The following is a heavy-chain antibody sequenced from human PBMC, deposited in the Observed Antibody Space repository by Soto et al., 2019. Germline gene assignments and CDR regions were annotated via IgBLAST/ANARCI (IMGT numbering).Heavy chain of an antibody. CDR3: ARDWVWFGAHPIDY. V-gene: IGHV3-30*03. D-gene: IGHD3-10*01. Sequence: QVQLVESGGGVVQTGRSLRLSCAASGFTFSNYGMHWVRQAPGKGLEWVAVISSDGSNKYYADSVKGRFTISRDNSENTLFLQMNHLRTEDTAVYYCARDWVWFGAHPIDYWGQGTLVTVSS. J-gene: IGHJ4*02. CDR2: ISSDGSNK. CDR1: GFTFSNYG.